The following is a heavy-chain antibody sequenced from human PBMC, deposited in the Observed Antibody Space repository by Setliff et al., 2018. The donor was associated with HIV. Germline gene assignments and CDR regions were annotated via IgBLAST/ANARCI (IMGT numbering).Heavy chain of an antibody. CDR1: GYTFTGYG. J-gene: IGHJ4*02. D-gene: IGHD5-18*01. CDR2: ISAYNGNT. Sequence: ASVKVSCKASGYTFTGYGISWVRQAPGQGLEWMGWISAYNGNTNYAQKLQGRVTMTTDTSTSTAYMELRSLRSDDTAVYYCARRPEIQLWLSLFATPDYYFDYWGQGTLVTVSS. CDR3: ARRPEIQLWLSLFATPDYYFDY. V-gene: IGHV1-18*01.